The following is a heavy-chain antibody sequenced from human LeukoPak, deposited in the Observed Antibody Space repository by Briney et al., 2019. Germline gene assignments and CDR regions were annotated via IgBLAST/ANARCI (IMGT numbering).Heavy chain of an antibody. J-gene: IGHJ4*02. CDR1: GFTLSSYS. Sequence: GGSLRLSCAASGFTLSSYSMNWVRQAPGKGLEWVSSITTSSNYMYYADSVKGRFTISRDNAKNSLCLQMNSLRAEDTAVYYCARSEISYYFDYWGQGTLVTVSS. V-gene: IGHV3-21*01. CDR3: ARSEISYYFDY. CDR2: ITTSSNYM.